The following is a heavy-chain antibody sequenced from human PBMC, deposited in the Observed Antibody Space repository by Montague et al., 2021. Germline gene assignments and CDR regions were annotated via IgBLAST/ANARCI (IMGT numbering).Heavy chain of an antibody. CDR1: GDSVPGTAPA. CDR3: ARDHGLINAWAY. V-gene: IGHV6-1*01. Sequence: CAISGDSVPGTAPACQWIRHSPSLDFGWLGRTHHRSRWYFDYPPXVKSRITIQPDTATSQFSLQVNSVTPEDTAVYFCARDHGLINAWAYWGQGTLVTVSS. D-gene: IGHD2-8*01. CDR2: THHRSRWYF. J-gene: IGHJ4*02.